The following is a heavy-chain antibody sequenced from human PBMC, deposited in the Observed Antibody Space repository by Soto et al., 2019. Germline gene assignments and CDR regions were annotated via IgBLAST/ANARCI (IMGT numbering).Heavy chain of an antibody. CDR1: GGTFSSYA. Sequence: QVQLVQSGAEVKKPGSSVNVSCKASGGTFSSYAISWVRQAPGQGLEWMGGIIPIFGTANYAQKFQGRVTITADKSTSTAYMELSSLRSEDTAVYYCARDIVVVVAATHWFDPWGQGTLVTVSS. J-gene: IGHJ5*02. CDR3: ARDIVVVVAATHWFDP. D-gene: IGHD2-15*01. CDR2: IIPIFGTA. V-gene: IGHV1-69*06.